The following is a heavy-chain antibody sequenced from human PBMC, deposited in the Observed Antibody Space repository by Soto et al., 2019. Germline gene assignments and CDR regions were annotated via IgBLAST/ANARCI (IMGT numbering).Heavy chain of an antibody. CDR3: ARDRDYYDSSGYSDY. CDR2: ISAYNGNT. J-gene: IGHJ4*02. Sequence: GASVKVSCKASGYTFTSYGISWVRQAPGQGLEWMGRISAYNGNTNYAQKLQGRVTMTTDTSTSTAYMELRSLRSDDTAVYYCARDRDYYDSSGYSDYWGQGTLVTVSS. CDR1: GYTFTSYG. V-gene: IGHV1-18*01. D-gene: IGHD3-22*01.